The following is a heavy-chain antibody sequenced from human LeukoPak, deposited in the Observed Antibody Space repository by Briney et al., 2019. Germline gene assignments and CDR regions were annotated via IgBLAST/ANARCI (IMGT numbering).Heavy chain of an antibody. CDR2: INQDGSEK. V-gene: IGHV3-7*01. D-gene: IGHD3-22*01. CDR3: AREGDYYDSSGYYPFDY. CDR1: GFTVSSNS. J-gene: IGHJ4*02. Sequence: QPGGSLRLSCTVSGFTVSSNSMSWVRQAPGKGLEWVANINQDGSEKYYVDSVKGRFTISRDNAKNSLYLQMNSLRAEDTAVYYCAREGDYYDSSGYYPFDYWGQGTLVTVSS.